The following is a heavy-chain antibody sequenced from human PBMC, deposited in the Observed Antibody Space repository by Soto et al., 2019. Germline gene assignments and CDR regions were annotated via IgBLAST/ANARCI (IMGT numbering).Heavy chain of an antibody. Sequence: QVQLVESGGGVFQPGRSLRLSCAASGFTFNNYGINWVRHAPGKGLEWVAVISYDGSNKFYADSVEGRFTISRDSSKNTLYLQLDSLRAEDTAVYSCARQGMPPPTWFVPWGQGTLVTVSS. CDR2: ISYDGSNK. CDR3: ARQGMPPPTWFVP. D-gene: IGHD2-2*01. V-gene: IGHV3-30*03. J-gene: IGHJ5*02. CDR1: GFTFNNYG.